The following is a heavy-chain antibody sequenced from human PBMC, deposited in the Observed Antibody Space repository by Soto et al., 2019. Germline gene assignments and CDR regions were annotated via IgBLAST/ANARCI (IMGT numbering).Heavy chain of an antibody. CDR1: GYTFTGYF. J-gene: IGHJ5*01. Sequence: ASVKVSCKASGYTFTGYFMHWVRQAPGQGLECMGWINPNCGATKYAQKFQGRVALSRDTSIRTAYLELTGLRSDDTAVYYCAWGGDTILAPLPWGQGTQVPVSS. V-gene: IGHV1-2*02. CDR3: AWGGDTILAPLP. CDR2: INPNCGAT. D-gene: IGHD2-15*01.